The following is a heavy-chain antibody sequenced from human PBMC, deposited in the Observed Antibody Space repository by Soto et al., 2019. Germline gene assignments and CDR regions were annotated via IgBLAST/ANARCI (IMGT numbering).Heavy chain of an antibody. CDR1: GFTFSSYA. D-gene: IGHD6-19*01. CDR3: ARRSSGWYFDY. Sequence: HPGGSLRLSCAASGFTFSSYAMNWVRQGPGKGLEWVSVISGSSESTYYADSVKGRFTISRDNSKNTLYLQMNRLRAEDTAVYYCARRSSGWYFDYWGQGTLVTVSS. CDR2: ISGSSEST. J-gene: IGHJ4*02. V-gene: IGHV3-23*01.